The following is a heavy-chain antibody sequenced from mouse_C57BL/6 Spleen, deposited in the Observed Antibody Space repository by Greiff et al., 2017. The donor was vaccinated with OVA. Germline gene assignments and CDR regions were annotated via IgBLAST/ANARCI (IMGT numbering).Heavy chain of an antibody. CDR1: GYAFSSYW. J-gene: IGHJ3*01. D-gene: IGHD2-1*01. CDR2: IYPGDGDT. V-gene: IGHV1-80*01. Sequence: LQESGAELVKPGASVKISCKASGYAFSSYWMNWVKQRPGKGLEWIGQIYPGDGDTNYNGKFKGKATLTADKSSSTAYMQLSSLTSEDSAVYFCARNGNYWFAYWGQGTLVTVSA. CDR3: ARNGNYWFAY.